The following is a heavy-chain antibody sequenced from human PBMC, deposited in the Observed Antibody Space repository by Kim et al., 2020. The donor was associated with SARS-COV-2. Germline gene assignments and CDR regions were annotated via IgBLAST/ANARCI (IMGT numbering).Heavy chain of an antibody. CDR1: GFAFGTYA. J-gene: IGHJ5*02. Sequence: GGSLRLSCAASGFAFGTYAMSWVRQAPGKGLGWDPTIGGNGATTNYADPVRGRFTISRENPKATLYLQMNSRRAEDMPLYYCAKSRYGDQAGFTWMHPWG. D-gene: IGHD4-17*01. CDR2: IGGNGATT. V-gene: IGHV3-23*01. CDR3: AKSRYGDQAGFTWMHP.